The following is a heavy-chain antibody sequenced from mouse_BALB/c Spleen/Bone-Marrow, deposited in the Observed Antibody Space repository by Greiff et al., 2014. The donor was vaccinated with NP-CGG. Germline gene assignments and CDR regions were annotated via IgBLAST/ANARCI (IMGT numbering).Heavy chain of an antibody. J-gene: IGHJ2*01. CDR2: IDPANGKT. D-gene: IGHD1-1*01. Sequence: VQLQQSGAQLAKPGASVKLSCKASGFKIKDTYMHWVKQRPEQGLEWIGRIDPANGKTKYDQKFQGKATITADTSSNTAFLQLSSLTSEDTAVYYCAYDSSYAYFDYWGQGTTLTVSS. CDR1: GFKIKDTY. V-gene: IGHV14-3*02. CDR3: AYDSSYAYFDY.